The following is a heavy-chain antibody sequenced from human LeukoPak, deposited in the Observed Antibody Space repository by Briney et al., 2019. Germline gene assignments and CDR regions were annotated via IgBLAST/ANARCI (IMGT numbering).Heavy chain of an antibody. Sequence: GGSLRLSCAASGFTFSSYGMHWVRQAPGKGPEWVAFIRYDGSNKYYADSVKGRFTISRDNSKNTLYLQMNSLRAEDTAVYYCAKDWDYGSGSYYTYGDWFDPWGQGTLVTVSS. CDR3: AKDWDYGSGSYYTYGDWFDP. CDR2: IRYDGSNK. D-gene: IGHD3-10*01. J-gene: IGHJ5*02. V-gene: IGHV3-30*02. CDR1: GFTFSSYG.